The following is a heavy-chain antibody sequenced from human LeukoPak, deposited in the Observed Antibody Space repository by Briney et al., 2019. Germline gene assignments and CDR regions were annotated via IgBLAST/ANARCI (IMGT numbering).Heavy chain of an antibody. J-gene: IGHJ3*02. Sequence: SQXXXLXCAISGDIFSSDSAAWNWIRQSPAXGXEXLARTYYRSTLYNVYAVSVKSRITINPDTSKNQLSLQLKFVSPEDTAVYYCAREVTDAFDIWGQGTMVTVSP. CDR2: TYYRSTLYN. D-gene: IGHD2-21*02. CDR3: AREVTDAFDI. CDR1: GDIFSSDSAA. V-gene: IGHV6-1*01.